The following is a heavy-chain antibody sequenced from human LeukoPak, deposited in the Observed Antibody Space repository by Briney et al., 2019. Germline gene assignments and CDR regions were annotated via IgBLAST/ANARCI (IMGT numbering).Heavy chain of an antibody. CDR3: ARAPPPYSPYYYYYGMDV. J-gene: IGHJ6*04. CDR1: GGSISSRGYY. V-gene: IGHV4-31*03. CDR2: IYYSGST. D-gene: IGHD5-12*01. Sequence: SQTLSLTCTVSGGSISSRGYYWSWIRQHPGKGLEWIGYIYYSGSTYYNPSLRSRVTISVDTSKNQFSLKLSSVTAADTAVYYCARAPPPYSPYYYYYGMDVWGKGTTVTVSS.